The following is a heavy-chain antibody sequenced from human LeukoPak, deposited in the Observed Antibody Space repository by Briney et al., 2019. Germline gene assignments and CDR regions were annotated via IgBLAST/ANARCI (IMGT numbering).Heavy chain of an antibody. Sequence: PSETLSLTCTVSGASINSYYWSWIRQPPGKGLEWLGYIYYSGITNYNPSLKSRVTISVDTSRNQFSLKLSSETAADTAVYYCARGTTTVTHWGQGTLVTVSS. J-gene: IGHJ4*02. CDR2: IYYSGIT. CDR3: ARGTTTVTH. CDR1: GASINSYY. V-gene: IGHV4-59*08. D-gene: IGHD4-11*01.